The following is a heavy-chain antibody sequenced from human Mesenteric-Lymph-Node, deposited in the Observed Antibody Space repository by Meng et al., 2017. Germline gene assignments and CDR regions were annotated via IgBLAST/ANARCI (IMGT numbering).Heavy chain of an antibody. CDR1: GGTFSSYT. CDR3: ALEAVDTAMVGVLGY. D-gene: IGHD5-18*01. Sequence: SVKVSCKASGGTFSSYTISWVRQAPGQGLEWMGRIIPILGIANYEQKFQGRVTITADKSTSTAYMELRSLRSEDTAVYYCALEAVDTAMVGVLGYWGQGTLVTVSS. CDR2: IIPILGIA. V-gene: IGHV1-69*02. J-gene: IGHJ4*02.